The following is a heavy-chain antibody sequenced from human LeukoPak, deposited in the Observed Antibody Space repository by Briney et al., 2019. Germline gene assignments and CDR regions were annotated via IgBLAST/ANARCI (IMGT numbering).Heavy chain of an antibody. D-gene: IGHD1-14*01. Sequence: GGSLRLSCAASRFTFSIYAMSWVRQAPGKGLEWVSGISGSGGSTYYADSVKGRFTISRDNSKNTLYLQMNSLRVEDTAVYYCAKSEDFDYWGQGTLVTVSS. CDR3: AKSEDFDY. J-gene: IGHJ4*02. V-gene: IGHV3-23*01. CDR2: ISGSGGST. CDR1: RFTFSIYA.